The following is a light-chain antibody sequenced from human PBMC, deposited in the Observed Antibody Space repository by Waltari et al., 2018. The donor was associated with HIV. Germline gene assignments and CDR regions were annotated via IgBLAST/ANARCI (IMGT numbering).Light chain of an antibody. V-gene: IGLV2-14*01. Sequence: QSALTQPASVSGSPGQSNPIPCTGASCVVGGYDYVSWYQQHPGKAPKLMIYEVTNRPSGISNRFSGSKSGNTASLTISGLQAEDEADYYCSSYRGSSTLVVFGGGTKLTVL. CDR2: EVT. CDR1: SCVVGGYDY. J-gene: IGLJ2*01. CDR3: SSYRGSSTLVV.